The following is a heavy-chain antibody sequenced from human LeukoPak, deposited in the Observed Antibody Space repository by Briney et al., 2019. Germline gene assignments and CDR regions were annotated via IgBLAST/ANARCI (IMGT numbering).Heavy chain of an antibody. Sequence: PGGSLRLSCAASGFTFNTYPMHWVRQAPGKGLEYLSAIGASGGTTYCTLAVRGRFTISRDNSKDTLFLQMGSLRPEDTGVYYCARRMGGSGSNSFDLWGQGTLVTVSS. CDR3: ARRMGGSGSNSFDL. CDR1: GFTFNTYP. CDR2: IGASGGTT. D-gene: IGHD3-10*01. V-gene: IGHV3-64*01. J-gene: IGHJ4*02.